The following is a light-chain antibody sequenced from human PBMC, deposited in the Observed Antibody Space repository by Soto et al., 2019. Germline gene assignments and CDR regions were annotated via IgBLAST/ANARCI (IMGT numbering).Light chain of an antibody. Sequence: DIELTQSQSSLSASVGDRITITCRASQSISTYLNWYQQKPGEAPTLLVYDSSTLQSGVPSRFSGSESGPDFTLTISGLLPEDFATYFCQQSYSAPFTFGPGTKVDNK. CDR1: QSISTY. CDR3: QQSYSAPFT. CDR2: DSS. V-gene: IGKV1-39*01. J-gene: IGKJ3*01.